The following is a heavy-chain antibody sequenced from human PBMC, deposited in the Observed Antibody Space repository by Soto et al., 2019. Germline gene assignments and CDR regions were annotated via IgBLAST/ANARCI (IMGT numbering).Heavy chain of an antibody. J-gene: IGHJ4*02. V-gene: IGHV3-33*01. Sequence: QVQLVESGGGVVQPGRSLRLSCAASGFTFSSYGMHWVRQAPGKGLEWVAVIWYDGSNKYYADSVKGRFTISRDNSKNTLYPQMNSLRCQATSVYYTVREVTAPVHYWGQGTLVTVSS. CDR1: GFTFSSYG. D-gene: IGHD5-18*01. CDR3: VREVTAPVHY. CDR2: IWYDGSNK.